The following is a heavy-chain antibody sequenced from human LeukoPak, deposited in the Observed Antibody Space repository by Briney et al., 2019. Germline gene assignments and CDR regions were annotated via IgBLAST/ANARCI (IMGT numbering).Heavy chain of an antibody. CDR2: INPNSGGT. CDR1: GYTFTGYY. Sequence: ASVKVSCKASGYTFTGYYMHWVRQAPGQGLEWMGWINPNSGGTNYAQKFQGRVTMTRDTSTSTAYMELSRLRSDDTAVYYCARDYGLGRPLPGYWGQGTLVTVSS. CDR3: ARDYGLGRPLPGY. V-gene: IGHV1-2*02. J-gene: IGHJ4*02. D-gene: IGHD3-10*01.